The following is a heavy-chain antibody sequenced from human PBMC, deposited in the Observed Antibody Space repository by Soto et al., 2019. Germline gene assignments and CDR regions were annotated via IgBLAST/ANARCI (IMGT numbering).Heavy chain of an antibody. V-gene: IGHV3-33*01. Sequence: GGSLRLSCAASGFTFSRHGIHWVRQAPGKGLEWVAVIWYDENHKYYAGSVKGRFTISRDNPKNTVYLQMNSVRDEDAAVYYCARDRYTYDFWSGTAPDVYQYYYGMDVWGQGTTVTVSS. D-gene: IGHD3-3*01. CDR2: IWYDENHK. CDR3: ARDRYTYDFWSGTAPDVYQYYYGMDV. CDR1: GFTFSRHG. J-gene: IGHJ6*02.